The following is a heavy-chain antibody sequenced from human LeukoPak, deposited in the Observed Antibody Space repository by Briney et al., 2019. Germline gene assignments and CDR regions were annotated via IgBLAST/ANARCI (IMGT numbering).Heavy chain of an antibody. CDR3: ARSSRLYYDWVDWFDP. Sequence: PSETLSLTCAVYGGSFSGYYWSWIRQPPGKGLEWIGEINHSGSTNYNPSLKSRVTISVDTSKNQFSLKLSSVTAADTAVYYCARSSRLYYDWVDWFDPWAREPWSPSPQ. J-gene: IGHJ5*02. V-gene: IGHV4-34*01. CDR1: GGSFSGYY. D-gene: IGHD3-22*01. CDR2: INHSGST.